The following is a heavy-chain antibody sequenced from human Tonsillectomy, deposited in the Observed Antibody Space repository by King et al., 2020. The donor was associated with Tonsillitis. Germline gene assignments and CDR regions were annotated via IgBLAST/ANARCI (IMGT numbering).Heavy chain of an antibody. V-gene: IGHV3-13*01. CDR2: IGTAGDT. J-gene: IGHJ4*02. CDR3: ARGVDYYDSSGYHFDY. CDR1: GFTFSRYD. Sequence: VQLVESGGGLVQPGGSLRLSCAASGFTFSRYDMHWVRQATGKGLEWVSAIGTAGDTYYPGSVKGRFTISRENAKNSLYLQMNSLRAGDTAVYYCARGVDYYDSSGYHFDYWGQGTLVTVSS. D-gene: IGHD3-22*01.